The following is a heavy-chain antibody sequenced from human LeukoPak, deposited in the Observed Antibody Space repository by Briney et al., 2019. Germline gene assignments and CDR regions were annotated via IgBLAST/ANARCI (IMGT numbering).Heavy chain of an antibody. D-gene: IGHD6-19*01. J-gene: IGHJ4*02. V-gene: IGHV1-2*02. CDR2: INPNSGGT. CDR1: GYTFTGHY. Sequence: ASVKVSCKSSGYTFTGHYMHWVRQAPGQGLEWMGWINPNSGGTNYAEKFQGRVTMTRDTSISTAYMELSRLRSDDTAVYYCAREVYLGAVAGTDYFDYWGQGTLVTVSS. CDR3: AREVYLGAVAGTDYFDY.